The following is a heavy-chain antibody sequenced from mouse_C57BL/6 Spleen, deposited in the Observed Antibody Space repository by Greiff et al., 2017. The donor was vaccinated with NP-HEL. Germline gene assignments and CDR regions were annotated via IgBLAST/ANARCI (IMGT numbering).Heavy chain of an antibody. J-gene: IGHJ2*01. Sequence: QVQLKESGPELVKPGASVKISCKASGYAFSSSWMNWVKQRPGKGLEWIGRIYPGDGDTNYNGKFKGKATLTADKSSSTAYMQLSSLTSEDAAVYFCARTGFYYGSSYGLFDYWGQGTTLTVSS. CDR3: ARTGFYYGSSYGLFDY. CDR2: IYPGDGDT. CDR1: GYAFSSSW. D-gene: IGHD1-1*01. V-gene: IGHV1-82*01.